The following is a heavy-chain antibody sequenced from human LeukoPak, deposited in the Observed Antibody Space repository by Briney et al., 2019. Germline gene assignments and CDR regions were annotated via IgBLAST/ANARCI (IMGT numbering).Heavy chain of an antibody. J-gene: IGHJ4*02. V-gene: IGHV3-23*01. CDR3: AKDLELHFY. CDR1: GFTFSDYY. CDR2: ISGSGGST. Sequence: GGSPRLSCAASGFTFSDYYMSWIRQAPGKGLEWVSAISGSGGSTYYADSVKGRFTISRDNSKNTLYLQMNSLRAEDTAVYYCAKDLELHFYWGQGTLVTVSS. D-gene: IGHD1-7*01.